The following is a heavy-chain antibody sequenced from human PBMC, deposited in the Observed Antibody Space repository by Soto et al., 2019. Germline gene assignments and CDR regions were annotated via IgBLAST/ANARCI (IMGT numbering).Heavy chain of an antibody. J-gene: IGHJ4*02. Sequence: QITLKESGPTLVKPTQTRTLTCTFSGFSLSNSGVGVGWIRQPPGKALEWLALIYWDDDKSYSPSLKSRLTITTDTSKTQVVLTMTNIDPVDTATYYCAHRPSYCSGGSCYSGFDYWGQGTLVTVSS. V-gene: IGHV2-5*02. D-gene: IGHD2-15*01. CDR2: IYWDDDK. CDR3: AHRPSYCSGGSCYSGFDY. CDR1: GFSLSNSGVG.